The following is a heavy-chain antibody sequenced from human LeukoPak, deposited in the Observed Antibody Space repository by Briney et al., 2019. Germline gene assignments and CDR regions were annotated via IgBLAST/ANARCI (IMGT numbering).Heavy chain of an antibody. CDR1: GFTFSSYS. J-gene: IGHJ4*02. V-gene: IGHV3-48*02. CDR2: ITASGTAM. D-gene: IGHD1-26*01. CDR3: ASSGSYRVDY. Sequence: GGSLRLSCPASGFTFSSYSMNWVRQAPGKGLEWVSHITASGTAMFYADSVKGRFTISRDNAKNSLYLQMNSLRDEDTAVYYCASSGSYRVDYWGQGTLVTVSS.